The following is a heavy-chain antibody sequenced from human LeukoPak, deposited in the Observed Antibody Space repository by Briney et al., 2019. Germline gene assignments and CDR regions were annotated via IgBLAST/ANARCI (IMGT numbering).Heavy chain of an antibody. V-gene: IGHV3-21*01. CDR3: AGEWELLPWY. D-gene: IGHD3-10*01. CDR1: GFTVSSYS. Sequence: GGSLRLSCAASGFTVSSYSMNWVRQAPGKGLEWVSSISSSSSYIYYADSVKGRFTISTDNAKNTLYLEMNSLRAEDTALYYCAGEWELLPWYWGQGTLVTVSS. J-gene: IGHJ4*02. CDR2: ISSSSSYI.